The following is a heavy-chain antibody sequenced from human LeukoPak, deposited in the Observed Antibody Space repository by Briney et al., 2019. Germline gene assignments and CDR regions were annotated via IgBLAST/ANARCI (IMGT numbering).Heavy chain of an antibody. V-gene: IGHV3-23*01. CDR2: ISGSGGST. J-gene: IGHJ4*02. CDR1: GFTFSSYA. D-gene: IGHD2-2*01. CDR3: AKDSTVVVPAAIMGYFDY. Sequence: GGSLRLSCAASGFTFSSYAMSWVRQAPGKGLEGVAAISGSGGSTYYADSVKGRFTISRDNSKNTLYLQMNTLRAEDTAVYYCAKDSTVVVPAAIMGYFDYWGQGTLVTVSS.